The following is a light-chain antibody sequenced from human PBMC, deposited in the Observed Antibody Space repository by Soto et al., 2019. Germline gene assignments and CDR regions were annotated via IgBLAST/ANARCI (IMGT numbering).Light chain of an antibody. J-gene: IGLJ7*01. Sequence: QSVLTQSPSASASLGASVKLTCTLSSGQSSYAIAWYQQQPGKGPRFLMKLKSDGSHTKGDGIPDRFSGSSSGAERHLTISGLQSDDEGDYYCQAWGTSAVFGGGTQLT. CDR2: LKSDGSH. V-gene: IGLV4-69*01. CDR3: QAWGTSAV. CDR1: SGQSSYA.